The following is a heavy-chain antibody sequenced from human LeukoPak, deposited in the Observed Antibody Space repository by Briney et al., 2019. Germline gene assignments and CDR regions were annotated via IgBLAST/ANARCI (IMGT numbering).Heavy chain of an antibody. CDR3: AKGSLPRYSSGWYEDGVY. V-gene: IGHV3-9*01. J-gene: IGHJ4*02. CDR2: INWNSGSI. CDR1: GFTFDDYA. Sequence: PGGSLRLSCAASGFTFDDYAMHWVRQAPGKGLEWVSGINWNSGSIGYADSVKGRFTISRDNAKNSLYLQMNSLRAEDTALYYCAKGSLPRYSSGWYEDGVYWGQGNLVTVSS. D-gene: IGHD6-19*01.